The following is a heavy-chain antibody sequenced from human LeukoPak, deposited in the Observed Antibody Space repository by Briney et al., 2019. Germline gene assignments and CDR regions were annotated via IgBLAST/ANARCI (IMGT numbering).Heavy chain of an antibody. CDR1: GYTLTELS. D-gene: IGHD6-19*01. CDR3: ATSHTRYSSGWYLED. J-gene: IGHJ4*02. Sequence: GASVKVSCKVSGYTLTELSMHWVRQAPGKGLEWMGGFDPEDGETIYAQKFQGRVTMTEDTSTDTAYMELSSLRSEDTAVCYCATSHTRYSSGWYLEDWGQGTLVTVSS. V-gene: IGHV1-24*01. CDR2: FDPEDGET.